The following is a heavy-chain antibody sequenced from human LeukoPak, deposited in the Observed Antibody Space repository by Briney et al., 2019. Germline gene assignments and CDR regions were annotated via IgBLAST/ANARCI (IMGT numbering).Heavy chain of an antibody. CDR2: IKSKTDGGTT. V-gene: IGHV3-15*07. CDR3: TTGPLFNYYDSSGYSLSNDY. J-gene: IGHJ4*02. CDR1: GFTFSNAW. D-gene: IGHD3-22*01. Sequence: GGSLRLSCAASGFTFSNAWMNWVRQAPGKGLEWVGRIKSKTDGGTTDYAAPVKGRFTISRDDSKNTLYLQMNSLKTEDTAVYYCTTGPLFNYYDSSGYSLSNDYWGQGTLVTVS.